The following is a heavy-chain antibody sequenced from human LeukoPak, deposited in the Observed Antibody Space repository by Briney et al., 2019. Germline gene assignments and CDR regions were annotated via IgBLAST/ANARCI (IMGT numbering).Heavy chain of an antibody. D-gene: IGHD2-15*01. J-gene: IGHJ6*03. CDR2: ISISGSTI. CDR1: GFTFSGYA. CDR3: ARDPATLVYYMDV. V-gene: IGHV3-48*03. Sequence: GGSLRLSCAASGFTFSGYAMNWVRQAPGKGLEWVSYISISGSTIYYADSVKGRFTISRDNAKNSLYLQMNSLRAEDTAVYYRARDPATLVYYMDVWGKGTTVTISS.